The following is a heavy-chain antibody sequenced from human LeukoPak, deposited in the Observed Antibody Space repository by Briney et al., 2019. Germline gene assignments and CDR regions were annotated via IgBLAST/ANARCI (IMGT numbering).Heavy chain of an antibody. J-gene: IGHJ4*02. Sequence: PGGSLRLSCAASGFTFSSYSMNWVRQAPGKGLEWVSYISSSSTIYYADSVKGRFTISRDNAKNSLYLQMNSLRDEDTAVYYCARDRNYYDSSGYYFFDYWGQGTLVTVSS. CDR1: GFTFSSYS. D-gene: IGHD3-22*01. CDR3: ARDRNYYDSSGYYFFDY. CDR2: ISSSSTI. V-gene: IGHV3-48*02.